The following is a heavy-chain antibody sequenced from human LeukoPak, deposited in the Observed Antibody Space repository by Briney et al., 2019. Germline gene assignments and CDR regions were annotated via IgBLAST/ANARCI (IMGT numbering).Heavy chain of an antibody. D-gene: IGHD3-10*01. Sequence: GGSLRLSCAASGFTFSNYWMSWVRQVPGKGLEWVANIKQDGSEKYYVDSVKGRFTISRDNAKNSLYLQLNSLSAEDTAVYYCAREAGAKYGSGSYSAFDIWGQGTMVTVSP. V-gene: IGHV3-7*01. CDR1: GFTFSNYW. CDR3: AREAGAKYGSGSYSAFDI. J-gene: IGHJ3*02. CDR2: IKQDGSEK.